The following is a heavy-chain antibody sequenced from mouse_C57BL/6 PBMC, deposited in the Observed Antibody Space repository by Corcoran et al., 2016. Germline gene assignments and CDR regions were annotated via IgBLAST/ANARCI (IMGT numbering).Heavy chain of an antibody. CDR2: INTYSGVP. V-gene: IGHV9-3*01. D-gene: IGHD2-2*01. CDR3: ASSGNDRRFAY. Sequence: QIQLVQSGPELKKPGETVKISCKASGYTFTTYGMSWVKQAPGKGLKWMGWINTYSGVPTYADDFKGRFAFSLETSASTAYLQINNLKNEDTATYFCASSGNDRRFAYWGQGTLVTVSA. J-gene: IGHJ3*01. CDR1: GYTFTTYG.